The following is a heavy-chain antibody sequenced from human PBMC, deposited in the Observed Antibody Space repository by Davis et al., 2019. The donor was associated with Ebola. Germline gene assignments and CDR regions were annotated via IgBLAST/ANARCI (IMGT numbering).Heavy chain of an antibody. J-gene: IGHJ6*03. V-gene: IGHV1-2*02. CDR3: ARGYCSNIRCPTYYYMDV. CDR1: GYSFSDFY. CDR2: INPNSGAT. Sequence: ASVKVSCKAFGYSFSDFYIHWVRQAPGQGLEWLGWINPNSGATNDAQKFQGRVTMTRDTSTSTVYMELNSLTSEDTAVYFCARGYCSNIRCPTYYYMDVWGNGTTVTVSS. D-gene: IGHD2-2*01.